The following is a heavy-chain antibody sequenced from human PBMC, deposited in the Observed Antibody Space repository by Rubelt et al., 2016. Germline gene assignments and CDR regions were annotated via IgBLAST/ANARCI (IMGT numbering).Heavy chain of an antibody. CDR1: GFTFNNYW. CDR3: ASDFYYNSSNYYGGLDY. CDR2: IKQDGSEK. D-gene: IGHD3-22*01. J-gene: IGHJ4*02. V-gene: IGHV3-7*01. Sequence: GFTFNNYWMNWVSQAPGKGLEWVANIKQDGSEKYYVDSVKGRFTISRDNAKNSLYLQMNSLRAEDTAVYYCASDFYYNSSNYYGGLDYWGQGILVTVSS.